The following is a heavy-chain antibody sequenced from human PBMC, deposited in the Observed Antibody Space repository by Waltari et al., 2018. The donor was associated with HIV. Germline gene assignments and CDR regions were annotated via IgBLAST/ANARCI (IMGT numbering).Heavy chain of an antibody. CDR2: ISSSSSTI. V-gene: IGHV3-48*01. J-gene: IGHJ5*02. CDR3: ARDRKWGRYNWSPFDP. Sequence: EVQLVESGGGLVQPGGSLRLSCAASGFTFSSYSMNWVRQAPGKGLEWVSYISSSSSTIYYADSVKGRFTISRDNAKNSLYLQMNSLRAEDTAVYYCARDRKWGRYNWSPFDPWGQGTLVTVSS. CDR1: GFTFSSYS. D-gene: IGHD1-20*01.